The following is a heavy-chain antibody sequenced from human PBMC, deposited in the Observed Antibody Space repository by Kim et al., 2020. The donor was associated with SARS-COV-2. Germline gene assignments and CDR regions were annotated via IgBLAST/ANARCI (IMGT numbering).Heavy chain of an antibody. CDR1: GFTFSTYS. J-gene: IGHJ4*02. D-gene: IGHD7-27*01. V-gene: IGHV3-48*02. CDR2: INTGSTTI. Sequence: GGSLRLSCVASGFTFSTYSMSWVRQAPGKGLEWVSYINTGSTTINYADSVRGRFTISRDNAKNSLYLQMNSLRDEDTAVYYCARGTLLGMVFAPGFGDWGPGTLVTVSS. CDR3: ARGTLLGMVFAPGFGD.